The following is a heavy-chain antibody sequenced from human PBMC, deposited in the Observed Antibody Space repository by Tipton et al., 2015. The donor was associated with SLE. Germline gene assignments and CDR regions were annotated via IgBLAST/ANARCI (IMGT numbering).Heavy chain of an antibody. Sequence: SLRLSCAASGFKFDDYAMHWVRQTPGKGLEWVSSISWNTKNIGYAGSVTGRFTISRDNAKNSLYLQMTSLRGEDTAFYFCTKSTSDTKFYGMDVWGRGTTVTVSS. J-gene: IGHJ6*02. CDR1: GFKFDDYA. CDR3: TKSTSDTKFYGMDV. V-gene: IGHV3-9*01. CDR2: ISWNTKNI.